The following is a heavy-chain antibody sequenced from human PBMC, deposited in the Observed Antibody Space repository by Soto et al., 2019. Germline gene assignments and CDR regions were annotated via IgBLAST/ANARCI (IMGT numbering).Heavy chain of an antibody. J-gene: IGHJ3*02. Sequence: QITLKESGPTLVKPTQTLTLTCTFPGFSLSTSGVGVGWIRQPPGKALEWLALIYWDDDKRYSPSLKSRLTITKDTSKNQVVLTMTNMDPVDTATYYCAHRRVYCGGDCDAFDIWGQGTMVTVSS. CDR1: GFSLSTSGVG. D-gene: IGHD2-21*02. CDR2: IYWDDDK. CDR3: AHRRVYCGGDCDAFDI. V-gene: IGHV2-5*02.